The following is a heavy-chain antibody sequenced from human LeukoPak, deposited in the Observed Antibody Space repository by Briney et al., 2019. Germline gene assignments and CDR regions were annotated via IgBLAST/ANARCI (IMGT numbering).Heavy chain of an antibody. V-gene: IGHV3-23*01. CDR2: ISGSGGST. CDR1: GFTFSSYG. J-gene: IGHJ4*02. D-gene: IGHD6-6*01. Sequence: PGGSLRLSCAASGFTFSSYGMSWVRQAPGKGVEWVSAISGSGGSTYHADSVKGRFTISRDNSKNTLYLQMNSLRAEDTAVYYCAKDGMYSSSSSYYFDYWGQGTLVTVSS. CDR3: AKDGMYSSSSSYYFDY.